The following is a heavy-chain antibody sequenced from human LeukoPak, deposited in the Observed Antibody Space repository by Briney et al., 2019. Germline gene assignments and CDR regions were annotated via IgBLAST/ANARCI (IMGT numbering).Heavy chain of an antibody. V-gene: IGHV3-23*01. J-gene: IGHJ4*02. Sequence: GGSLRLSCAASGFTFSSCAMSWVRQAPAKGLEWVSSITDSGGYTHYADSVKGRFTISRDNAKNSLYLQMNSLRAEDTAVYYCARGILRYFDWPVRDYWGQGTLVTVSS. D-gene: IGHD3-9*01. CDR3: ARGILRYFDWPVRDY. CDR1: GFTFSSCA. CDR2: ITDSGGYT.